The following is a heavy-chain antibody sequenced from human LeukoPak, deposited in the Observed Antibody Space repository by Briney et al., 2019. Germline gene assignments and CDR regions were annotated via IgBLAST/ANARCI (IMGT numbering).Heavy chain of an antibody. V-gene: IGHV4-59*01. J-gene: IGHJ1*01. CDR1: GGSISNYY. D-gene: IGHD6-13*01. CDR2: MYDTERT. CDR3: ARALSKSSRAHFQH. Sequence: SETLSLTCTVSGGSISNYYWSWIRQPPGKGLEWIGYMYDTERTYYNPSLKSRVTISLDTSKNQFSLKLSSVTAADTAVYYCARALSKSSRAHFQHWGQGTLVTVSS.